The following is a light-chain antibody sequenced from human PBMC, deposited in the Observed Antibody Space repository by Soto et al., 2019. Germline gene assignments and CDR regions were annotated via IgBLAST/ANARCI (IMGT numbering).Light chain of an antibody. CDR1: QSVSSSY. Sequence: EIVLTQSPGTLSLSPWERATLSCRASQSVSSSYLAWYQQKPGQAPRLLIYGASNRATGIPDRFSGSGSGTDFTLTIRRLEPEDFAVYYCQQYGSSPRTFGQGTKVDIK. CDR3: QQYGSSPRT. CDR2: GAS. J-gene: IGKJ1*01. V-gene: IGKV3-20*01.